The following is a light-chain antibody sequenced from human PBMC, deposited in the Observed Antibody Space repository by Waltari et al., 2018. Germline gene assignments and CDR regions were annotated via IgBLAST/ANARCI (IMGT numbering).Light chain of an antibody. CDR3: QQYNSFSP. V-gene: IGKV1-5*03. CDR1: QSVHIW. Sequence: IQMTQSPSTLSASVGDRVTITCRASQSVHIWMAWYQQKPGKAPKLLIYEASRLETGVPSRFSGSGSGTDFTLTTNSLQPDDFATYYCQQYNSFSPFGQGTKLEI. J-gene: IGKJ2*01. CDR2: EAS.